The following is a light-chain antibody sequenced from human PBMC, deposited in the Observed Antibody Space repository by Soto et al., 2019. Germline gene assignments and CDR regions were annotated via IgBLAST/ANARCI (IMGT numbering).Light chain of an antibody. J-gene: IGLJ3*02. CDR1: SSDVGGYNS. Sequence: QSALTQPASVSGSPGQSITISCTGTSSDVGGYNSVSWYQQYPGTAPKLMIYDVSYRPSGISTRFSGYKSGDTASLTISGLQAEDEADYFCSSYSSTSTRVYGGGTKVTVL. CDR3: SSYSSTSTRV. V-gene: IGLV2-14*01. CDR2: DVS.